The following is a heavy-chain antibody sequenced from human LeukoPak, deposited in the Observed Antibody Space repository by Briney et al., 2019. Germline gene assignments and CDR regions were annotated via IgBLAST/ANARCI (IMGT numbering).Heavy chain of an antibody. D-gene: IGHD6-19*01. CDR1: GFSFNTYW. V-gene: IGHV3-7*01. J-gene: IGHJ4*02. CDR3: ARRRSGWYIGRPYYFDY. CDR2: INQDGTEK. Sequence: PGGSLRLSCVASGFSFNTYWMSWVRQAPGEGLEWVANINQDGTEKYYVDSVKGRFTISRDNAKNSLYLQMNSLRAEDTAVYYCARRRSGWYIGRPYYFDYWGQGTLVTVSS.